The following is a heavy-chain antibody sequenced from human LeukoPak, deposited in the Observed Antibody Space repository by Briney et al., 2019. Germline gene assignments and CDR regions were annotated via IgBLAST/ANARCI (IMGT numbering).Heavy chain of an antibody. V-gene: IGHV4-34*01. CDR3: ARAPRGIQLWLFDY. CDR1: GGSFSGYY. CDR2: INHSGST. Sequence: KASETLSLTCAVYGGSFSGYYWSWIRQPPGKGLEWIGEINHSGSTNYNPSLKSRVTISVDTSKNQFSLKLSSVTAADTAVYYCARAPRGIQLWLFDYWGQGTLVTVSS. J-gene: IGHJ4*02. D-gene: IGHD5-18*01.